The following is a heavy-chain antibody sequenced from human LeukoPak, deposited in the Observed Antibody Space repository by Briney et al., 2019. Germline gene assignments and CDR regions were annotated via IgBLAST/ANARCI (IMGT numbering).Heavy chain of an antibody. CDR2: IYHSGSA. CDR1: GGSITSHS. V-gene: IGHV4-59*11. Sequence: PSETLSLTCSVSGGSITSHSWSWIRQPPGKGLEWIGYIYHSGSADYNPSLKSRVTISVDTSKKQVSLELRSVTAADTAVYFCARRWTTSDYYTVLDPWGQGTLVTVSS. D-gene: IGHD3-3*01. CDR3: ARRWTTSDYYTVLDP. J-gene: IGHJ5*02.